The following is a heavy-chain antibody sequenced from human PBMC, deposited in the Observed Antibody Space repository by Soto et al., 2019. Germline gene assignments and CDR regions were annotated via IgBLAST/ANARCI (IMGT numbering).Heavy chain of an antibody. D-gene: IGHD3-9*01. V-gene: IGHV4-59*08. CDR2: IYYSGST. CDR3: ARRANDILTGYYRYNWFDP. Sequence: PSETLSLTCTVSGGSISSYYWSWIRQPPGKGLEWIGYIYYSGSTNYNPSLKSRVTISVDTSKNQFSLKLSSVTAADTAVYYCARRANDILTGYYRYNWFDPWGQGTLVTVSS. J-gene: IGHJ5*02. CDR1: GGSISSYY.